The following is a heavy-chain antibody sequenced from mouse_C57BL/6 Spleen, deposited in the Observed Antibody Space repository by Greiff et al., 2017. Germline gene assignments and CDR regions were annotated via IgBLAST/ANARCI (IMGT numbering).Heavy chain of an antibody. Sequence: QVQLQQSGAELARPGASVKMSCKASGYTFTSYTMHWVKQRPGQGLEWIGYINPSSGYTKYNQKFKDKATLTAGKSSSTAYMQLSSLTSEDSAVYYCAREGLRYYAMDYWGQGTSVTVSS. J-gene: IGHJ4*01. V-gene: IGHV1-4*01. CDR1: GYTFTSYT. CDR2: INPSSGYT. D-gene: IGHD2-4*01. CDR3: AREGLRYYAMDY.